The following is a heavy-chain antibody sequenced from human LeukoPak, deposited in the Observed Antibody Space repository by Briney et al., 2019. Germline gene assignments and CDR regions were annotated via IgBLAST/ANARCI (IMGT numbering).Heavy chain of an antibody. V-gene: IGHV3-53*01. CDR1: GFTVSSNY. J-gene: IGHJ6*04. CDR3: ARVRGLLSGMDV. Sequence: PGGSLRLSCAASGFTVSSNYMTWVRQAPGKGLEWVSVIYSGGTTYYADSVKGRFTISRDNSKNTLNLQMNSLRAVDTAVYYCARVRGLLSGMDVWGKGTTVTVSS. D-gene: IGHD3/OR15-3a*01. CDR2: IYSGGTT.